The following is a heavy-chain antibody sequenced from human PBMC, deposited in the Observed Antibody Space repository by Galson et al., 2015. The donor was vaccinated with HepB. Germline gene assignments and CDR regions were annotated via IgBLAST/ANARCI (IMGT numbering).Heavy chain of an antibody. CDR1: GFTFSSYA. J-gene: IGHJ4*02. V-gene: IGHV3-30-3*01. D-gene: IGHD3-22*01. CDR2: ISYDGSNK. CDR3: ARDPYYYDSSGYYGY. Sequence: SLRLPCAASGFTFSSYAMHWVRQAPGKGLEWVAVISYDGSNKYYADSVKGRFTISRDNSKNTLYLQMNSLRAEDTAVYYCARDPYYYDSSGYYGYWGQGTLVTVSS.